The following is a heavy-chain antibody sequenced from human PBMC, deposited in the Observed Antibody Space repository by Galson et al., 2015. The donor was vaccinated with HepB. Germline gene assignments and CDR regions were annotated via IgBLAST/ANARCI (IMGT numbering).Heavy chain of an antibody. CDR2: IYWDDDK. V-gene: IGHV2-5*02. CDR3: AHLRNNGDYFDY. D-gene: IGHD2-8*01. CDR1: GFSLTTSGVG. J-gene: IGHJ4*02. Sequence: PALVKPTQTLTLTCTISGFSLTTSGVGVGWIRQPPGKALEWLALIYWDDDKRYSPSLKSRLTITKDTSKKQVVVTMTSMDPLDTATYYCAHLRNNGDYFDYWGQGTLVTVSS.